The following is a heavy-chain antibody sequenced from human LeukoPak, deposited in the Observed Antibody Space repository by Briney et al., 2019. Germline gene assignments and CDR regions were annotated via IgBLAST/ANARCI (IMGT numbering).Heavy chain of an antibody. D-gene: IGHD3-22*01. V-gene: IGHV4-4*07. CDR3: ARDAYYYDSSGYYLLDY. CDR2: IYTSGST. CDR1: GGSISSYY. Sequence: SETLSLTCIVSGGSISSYYWSWIRQPAGKRLEWIGRIYTSGSTYYNPSLNSRVTMSVDTSKNQFSLKLSSVTAADTAVYYCARDAYYYDSSGYYLLDYWGQGTLVTVSS. J-gene: IGHJ4*02.